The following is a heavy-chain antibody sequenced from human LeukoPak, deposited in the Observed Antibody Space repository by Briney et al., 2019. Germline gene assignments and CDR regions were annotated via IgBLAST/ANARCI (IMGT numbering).Heavy chain of an antibody. D-gene: IGHD3-9*01. CDR1: NGSISSGGYY. CDR2: IYYSGTT. CDR3: ERDTGYYADY. V-gene: IGHV4-31*03. Sequence: PSEALSLTCSVSNGSISSGGYYWSWIRHHPEKGLEWLGYIYYSGTTYYNPSLKGRLAISVDTSENQFSLKVTSVTAADTAVYHCERDTGYYADYWGQGTLVTV. J-gene: IGHJ4*02.